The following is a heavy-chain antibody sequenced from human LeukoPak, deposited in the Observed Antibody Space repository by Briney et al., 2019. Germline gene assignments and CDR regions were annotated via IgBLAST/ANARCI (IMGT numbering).Heavy chain of an antibody. CDR3: AKPPKDDNASWYYYFDS. CDR2: IHYGGSNE. Sequence: QSGGSLRLSCVASGFTFSSYGMHWVRQAPGKGLEWVAFIHYGGSNEDYADSVKGRFTISRDNSKNTVYLQMNSLRTEDTAVYYCAKPPKDDNASWYYYFDSWGQGTLVTVSS. D-gene: IGHD6-13*01. V-gene: IGHV3-30*02. CDR1: GFTFSSYG. J-gene: IGHJ4*02.